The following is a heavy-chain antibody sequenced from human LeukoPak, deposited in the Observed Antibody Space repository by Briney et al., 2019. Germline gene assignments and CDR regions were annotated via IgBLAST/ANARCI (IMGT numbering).Heavy chain of an antibody. J-gene: IGHJ4*02. V-gene: IGHV3-23*01. Sequence: GGSLRLSCAASGFTFSSYAMSWVRQAPGKGLEWVSATSGSGGNTYYADSVKGRFTISRDNSKNTLYLQMNSLRAEDTAIYYCARRGESTNYGDYRFDSWGQGTLVTVSS. CDR2: TSGSGGNT. D-gene: IGHD4-17*01. CDR1: GFTFSSYA. CDR3: ARRGESTNYGDYRFDS.